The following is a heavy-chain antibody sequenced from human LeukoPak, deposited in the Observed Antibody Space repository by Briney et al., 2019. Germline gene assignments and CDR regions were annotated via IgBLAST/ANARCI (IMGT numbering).Heavy chain of an antibody. Sequence: PGGSLRLSCAASGFTFSTYTMNWVRQAPGKGLEWVSSITASSTAIYSADSVKGRFTISRDNAKNSLYLQMNSLRAEDTAVYYCARQLIDFGERGWFDPWGQGTLVTVSS. CDR2: ITASSTAI. CDR1: GFTFSTYT. J-gene: IGHJ5*02. V-gene: IGHV3-21*04. CDR3: ARQLIDFGERGWFDP. D-gene: IGHD3-10*01.